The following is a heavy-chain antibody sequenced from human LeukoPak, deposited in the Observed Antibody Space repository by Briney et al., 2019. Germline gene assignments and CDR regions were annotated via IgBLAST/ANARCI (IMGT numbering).Heavy chain of an antibody. D-gene: IGHD3-22*01. Sequence: GASVKVSCKASGYTFTSYGISWVRQAPGQGLEWMGWISAYNGNTNYAQKLQGRVTMTTDTSTSTAYMELRSLRSDDTAVYYCARYYYDSSGYEGALDAFDIWGQGTMVTVSS. CDR1: GYTFTSYG. J-gene: IGHJ3*02. CDR3: ARYYYDSSGYEGALDAFDI. V-gene: IGHV1-18*01. CDR2: ISAYNGNT.